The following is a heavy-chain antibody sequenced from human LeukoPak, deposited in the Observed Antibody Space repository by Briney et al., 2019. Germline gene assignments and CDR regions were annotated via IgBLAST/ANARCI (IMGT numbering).Heavy chain of an antibody. D-gene: IGHD2-21*02. J-gene: IGHJ5*02. CDR1: GFSFSGYS. Sequence: GGSLRLSCVASGFSFSGYSMSWVRQAPGKGLEWVSSISSGSKSIYDADSVKGRFTVSRDNARNSLYLQMNSLTVEDTAVYYCARDYLYCGGDCFVDAWGQGTLVTVSS. CDR2: ISSGSKSI. CDR3: ARDYLYCGGDCFVDA. V-gene: IGHV3-21*01.